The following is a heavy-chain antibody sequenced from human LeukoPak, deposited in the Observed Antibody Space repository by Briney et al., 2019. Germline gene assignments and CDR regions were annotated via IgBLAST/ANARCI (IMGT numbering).Heavy chain of an antibody. V-gene: IGHV1-2*02. D-gene: IGHD6-13*01. CDR3: ARDVGITVADSFDP. CDR2: INPNSGGT. CDR1: GYTFTGYY. Sequence: ASVKVSCKASGYTFTGYYMHWVRQAPGQGLEWMGWINPNSGGTNYAQKFQGRITMTTDTSTSTVYMEVRGLRSDDTAMYYCARDVGITVADSFDPWGQGTLVTVSS. J-gene: IGHJ5*02.